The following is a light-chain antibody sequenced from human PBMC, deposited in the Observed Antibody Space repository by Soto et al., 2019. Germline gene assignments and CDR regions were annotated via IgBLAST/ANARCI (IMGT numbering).Light chain of an antibody. CDR3: QQYNDWPAVT. Sequence: EIVMTQSPDTLSVSPGETATLSCRASQSIGSDLAWYQQKPGQAPRLILYGATTRATGIPARFGGFGSGTYFTIFITMQSEDFAVYYCQQYNDWPAVTFGGGTRVDIK. J-gene: IGKJ4*01. CDR1: QSIGSD. V-gene: IGKV3-15*01. CDR2: GAT.